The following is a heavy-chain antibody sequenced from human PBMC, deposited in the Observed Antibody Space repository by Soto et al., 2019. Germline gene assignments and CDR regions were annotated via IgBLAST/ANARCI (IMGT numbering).Heavy chain of an antibody. J-gene: IGHJ4*02. Sequence: QVQLVESGGGEVQPGKSLRLSCAASGFSFTNYGMHWVRQAPGKGLECVALISYDGINKYYADSVKGRFTISRDNSKNTLHMQMNSLRPEDTAVYYCGAGQYFSDYWGQGTLVSVSS. V-gene: IGHV3-30*03. CDR3: GAGQYFSDY. D-gene: IGHD6-13*01. CDR2: ISYDGINK. CDR1: GFSFTNYG.